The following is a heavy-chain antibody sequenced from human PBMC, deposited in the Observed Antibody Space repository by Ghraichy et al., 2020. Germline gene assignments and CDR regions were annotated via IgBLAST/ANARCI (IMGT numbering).Heavy chain of an antibody. Sequence: GGSLRLSCAVSGFTFSSYEMNWVRQAPGKGLEWVSYISRSGGTMYYTDSVKGRFTISRDNAKNSLYLEMNSLRVEDTAVYYCARAHSSNWYGIDDYWGQGTLVTVSS. J-gene: IGHJ4*02. CDR2: ISRSGGTM. D-gene: IGHD6-13*01. V-gene: IGHV3-48*03. CDR1: GFTFSSYE. CDR3: ARAHSSNWYGIDDY.